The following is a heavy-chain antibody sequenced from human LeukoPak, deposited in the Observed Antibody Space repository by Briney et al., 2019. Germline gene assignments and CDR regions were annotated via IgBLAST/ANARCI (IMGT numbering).Heavy chain of an antibody. CDR1: GYTFTGYY. CDR2: INPNSGGT. Sequence: GASVKVSCKASGYTFTGYYMHWVRQAPGQGLEWMGWINPNSGGTNYGRVTMTRDTSISTAYMELSRLRSDDPAVYYCATGTTMVRGVITAVTNWFDPWGQRPLVTVSS. V-gene: IGHV1-2*02. J-gene: IGHJ5*02. D-gene: IGHD3-10*01. CDR3: ATGTTMVRGVITAVTNWFDP.